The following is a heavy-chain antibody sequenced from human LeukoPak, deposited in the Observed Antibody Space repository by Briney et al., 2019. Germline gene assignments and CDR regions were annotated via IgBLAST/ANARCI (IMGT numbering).Heavy chain of an antibody. CDR2: IYYTGST. Sequence: SETLSLTCTVSGGSISSGSYYWTWIRQPAGKGLEYIGRIYYTGSTYYNPSLKSRVTISVDTSKNQFSLKLSSVTAADTAVYYCARLHYGGNYGYYYYYMDVWGKGTTVTVSS. J-gene: IGHJ6*03. CDR1: GGSISSGSYY. CDR3: ARLHYGGNYGYYYYYMDV. V-gene: IGHV4-39*01. D-gene: IGHD4-23*01.